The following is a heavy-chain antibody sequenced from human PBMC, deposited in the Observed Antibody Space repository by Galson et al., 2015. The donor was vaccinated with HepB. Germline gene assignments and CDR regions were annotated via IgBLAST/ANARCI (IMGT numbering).Heavy chain of an antibody. V-gene: IGHV3-74*01. CDR3: ARVETYITGWPFR. D-gene: IGHD6-19*01. CDR1: GFTFSDYW. CDR2: INHDGTST. Sequence: SLRLSCAASGFTFSDYWMRWVRQAPGKGLVWVSRINHDGTSTVYADSVKGRFTISRDNAKNTLYLQMNSLRAEDTAVYYCARVETYITGWPFRWGQGTLVTVSS. J-gene: IGHJ4*02.